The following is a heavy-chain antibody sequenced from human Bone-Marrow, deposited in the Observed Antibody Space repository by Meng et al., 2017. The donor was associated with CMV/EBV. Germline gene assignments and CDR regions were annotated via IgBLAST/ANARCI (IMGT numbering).Heavy chain of an antibody. CDR2: INHSGST. Sequence: SEPLSLTCTVSGGSISSSSYYWGWIRQPPGKGLEWIGEINHSGSTNYNPSLKSRVTISVDTSKNQFSLKLSSVTAADTAVYYCARSGRTKARPAYYYGMDVWGQGTTVTVSS. V-gene: IGHV4-39*07. CDR3: ARSGRTKARPAYYYGMDV. D-gene: IGHD6-6*01. J-gene: IGHJ6*02. CDR1: GGSISSSSYY.